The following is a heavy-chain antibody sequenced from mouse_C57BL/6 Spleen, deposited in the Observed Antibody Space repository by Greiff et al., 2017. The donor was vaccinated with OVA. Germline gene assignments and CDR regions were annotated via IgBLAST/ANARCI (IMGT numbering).Heavy chain of an antibody. Sequence: QVQLKQPGAELVKPGASVKMSCKASGYTFTSYWITWVKQRPGQGLEWIGDIYPGSGSTNYNEKFKSKATLTVDTSSSTAYMQLSSLTSEDSAVYYCARSGDGYFWYFDVWGTGTTVTVSS. CDR1: GYTFTSYW. CDR2: IYPGSGST. D-gene: IGHD2-3*01. CDR3: ARSGDGYFWYFDV. V-gene: IGHV1-55*01. J-gene: IGHJ1*03.